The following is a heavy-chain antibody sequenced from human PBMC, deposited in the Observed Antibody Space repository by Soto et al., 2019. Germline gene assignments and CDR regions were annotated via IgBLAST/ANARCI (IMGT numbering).Heavy chain of an antibody. CDR3: AKAPYYYDSSGYYVY. D-gene: IGHD3-22*01. J-gene: IGHJ4*02. CDR1: GFTFSSYG. V-gene: IGHV3-30*18. Sequence: QVQLVESGGGVVQPGRSLRLSCAASGFTFSSYGMHWVRQAPGKGLEWVAVISYDGSNKYYADSVKGRFTISRDNSKNTLYLQMNSLRAEDTAVYYCAKAPYYYDSSGYYVYWGQGTLVTVSS. CDR2: ISYDGSNK.